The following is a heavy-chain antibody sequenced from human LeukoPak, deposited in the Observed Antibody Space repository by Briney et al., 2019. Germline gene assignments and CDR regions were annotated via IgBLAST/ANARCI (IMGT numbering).Heavy chain of an antibody. D-gene: IGHD3-3*01. V-gene: IGHV3-15*01. Sequence: PGGSLRLSCAASGFTFSNAWMSWVRQAPGQGLEWVGRIKSKTDGGTTDYAAPVKGRFTISRDDSKNTLYLQMNSLKTEDTAVYYCTTDEYYDFWSGYYSNLFDPWGQGTLVTVSS. J-gene: IGHJ5*02. CDR3: TTDEYYDFWSGYYSNLFDP. CDR1: GFTFSNAW. CDR2: IKSKTDGGTT.